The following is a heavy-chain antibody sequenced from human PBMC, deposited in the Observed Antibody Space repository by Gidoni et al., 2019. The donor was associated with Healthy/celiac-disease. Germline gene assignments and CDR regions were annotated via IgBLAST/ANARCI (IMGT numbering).Heavy chain of an antibody. V-gene: IGHV5-51*01. D-gene: IGHD2-8*02. J-gene: IGHJ4*02. CDR3: ARRGDCTGGVCLDFDY. CDR2: IYPGDADT. Sequence: EVQLVQSGAEVKQHGESLTISCPGSGYSFTSYWIGWVRQMPGKGLEWMGIIYPGDADTRYSPSFQGQVTISADKSISTAYLQWSSLKASDTAMYYCARRGDCTGGVCLDFDYWGQGTLVTVSS. CDR1: GYSFTSYW.